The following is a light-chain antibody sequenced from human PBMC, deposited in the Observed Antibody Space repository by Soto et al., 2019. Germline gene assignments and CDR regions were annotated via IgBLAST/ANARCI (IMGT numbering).Light chain of an antibody. CDR3: SSYTTSNTLV. J-gene: IGLJ2*01. V-gene: IGLV2-14*03. Sequence: QSVLTQPASVSGSPGQSITISCTGTSRDVGAYNFVSWYQQHPGKAPKLMIYDVTNRPSGVSSRFSGSKSGNTASLAISGLQAEDEADYYCSSYTTSNTLVFGGGTKVTVL. CDR1: SRDVGAYNF. CDR2: DVT.